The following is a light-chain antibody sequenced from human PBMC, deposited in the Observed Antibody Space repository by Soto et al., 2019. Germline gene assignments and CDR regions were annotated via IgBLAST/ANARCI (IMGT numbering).Light chain of an antibody. J-gene: IGKJ2*01. Sequence: EIVLTQSPGTLSLSPGERATLSCRASQSVSSNYIAWYQQNPGQAPRLLIYGASTRAPGIPDRFSGSGSGTDFTLTVSRLGPEDFAVYVLQRYRRSPPFPLGQGPKVAIK. V-gene: IGKV3-20*01. CDR3: QRYRRSPPFP. CDR2: GAS. CDR1: QSVSSNY.